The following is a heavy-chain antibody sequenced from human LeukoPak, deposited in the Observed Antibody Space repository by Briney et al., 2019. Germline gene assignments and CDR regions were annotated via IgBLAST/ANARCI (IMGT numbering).Heavy chain of an antibody. CDR3: ARDGGSYGDCPH. V-gene: IGHV1-46*01. CDR1: GYTFTSNH. Sequence: ASVKVSCKASGYTFTSNHIHWVRQAPGQGLEWMGIINPSDDTTTCAQKFRGRVAMNRETATSTVYMDLSSLRSEDTAVYYCARDGGSYGDCPHWGQGTLVTVSS. J-gene: IGHJ1*01. CDR2: INPSDDTT. D-gene: IGHD4-17*01.